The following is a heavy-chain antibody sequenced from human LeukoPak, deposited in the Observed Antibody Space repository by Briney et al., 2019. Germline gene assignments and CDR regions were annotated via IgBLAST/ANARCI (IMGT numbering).Heavy chain of an antibody. Sequence: PGGSLRLSCAASGFTFSNYAMHWVRQAPGKGLEWVAVISYNGSNKYYADTFKGRFTISRDNSNNTLYLQMNSLRAEDTAVYYWARARRGYSYGLPSHYYYYGMDVWGQGTTVTVSS. CDR3: ARARRGYSYGLPSHYYYYGMDV. V-gene: IGHV3-30-3*01. CDR2: ISYNGSNK. D-gene: IGHD5-18*01. CDR1: GFTFSNYA. J-gene: IGHJ6*02.